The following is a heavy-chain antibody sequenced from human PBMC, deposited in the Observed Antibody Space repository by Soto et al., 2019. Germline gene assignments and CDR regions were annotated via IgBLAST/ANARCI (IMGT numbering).Heavy chain of an antibody. D-gene: IGHD3-16*02. V-gene: IGHV1-69*12. Sequence: QVQLVQSGAEVKKPGSSVKVSCKASGGTFSSYAISWVRQAPGQGLEWMGGIIPIFGTANYAEKFQGRVTITADESTSTADMELSSLRSEDTAVYYCARAQRREGELSPYYYCGMDVWGQGTTVTVSS. CDR3: ARAQRREGELSPYYYCGMDV. CDR1: GGTFSSYA. CDR2: IIPIFGTA. J-gene: IGHJ6*02.